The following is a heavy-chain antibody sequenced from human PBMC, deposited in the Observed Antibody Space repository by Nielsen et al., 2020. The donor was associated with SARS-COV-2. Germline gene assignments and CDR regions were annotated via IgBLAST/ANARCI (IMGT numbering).Heavy chain of an antibody. J-gene: IGHJ6*02. CDR3: ARGNVGLRAGDYYYYGMDV. CDR1: GGSISSGGYY. Sequence: SETLSLTCTVSGGSISSGGYYWSWIRQHPGKGLEWIGYIYYSGSTYYNPSLKSRVTISVDTSKNQSSLKLSSVTAADTAVYYCARGNVGLRAGDYYYYGMDVWGQGTTVTVSS. V-gene: IGHV4-31*03. D-gene: IGHD3-16*01. CDR2: IYYSGST.